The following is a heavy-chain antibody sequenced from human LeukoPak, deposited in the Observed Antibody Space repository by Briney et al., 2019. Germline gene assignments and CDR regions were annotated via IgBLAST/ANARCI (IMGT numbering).Heavy chain of an antibody. CDR3: ARWGYSSGRYYFDY. CDR1: GGSFSGYL. CDR2: ISSGGNS. D-gene: IGHD6-19*01. V-gene: IGHV4-34*01. J-gene: IGHJ4*02. Sequence: SETLSLTCGVYGGSFSGYLWTWIRQSPGQGLEWIGEISSGGNSNENPSLKSRVSISVDTSKSQFSLKLSSVTAADTAVYYCARWGYSSGRYYFDYWGQGTLVTVSS.